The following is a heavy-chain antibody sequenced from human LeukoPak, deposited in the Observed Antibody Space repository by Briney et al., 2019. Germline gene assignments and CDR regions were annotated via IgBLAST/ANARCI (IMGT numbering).Heavy chain of an antibody. CDR1: GFIVSDKY. CDR3: ARETYYDSSGYYYGVAGDY. J-gene: IGHJ4*02. Sequence: GGSLRLSCAASGFIVSDKYMSWVRQAPGKGLEWVAVISYDGSNKYYADSVKGRFTISRDNSKNTLYLQMNSLRAEDTAVYYCARETYYDSSGYYYGVAGDYWGQGTLVTVSS. D-gene: IGHD3-22*01. V-gene: IGHV3-30-3*01. CDR2: ISYDGSNK.